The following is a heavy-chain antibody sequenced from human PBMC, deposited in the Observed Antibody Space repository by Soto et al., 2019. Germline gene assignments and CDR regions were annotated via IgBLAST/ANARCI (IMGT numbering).Heavy chain of an antibody. CDR2: IYYSGST. CDR1: GGSISSYY. CDR3: ARRDYYYYGMDV. Sequence: SETLSLTCTVSGGSISSYYWSWIRQPPGKGLEWIGYIYYSGSTNYNPSLKSRVTISVDTSKNQFSLKLSSVTAADTAVYFCARRDYYYYGMDVWGQGTTVTVS. V-gene: IGHV4-59*01. J-gene: IGHJ6*02.